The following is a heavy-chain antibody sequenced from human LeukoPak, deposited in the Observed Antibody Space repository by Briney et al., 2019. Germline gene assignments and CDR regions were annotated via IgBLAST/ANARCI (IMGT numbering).Heavy chain of an antibody. CDR2: INAYNGNT. D-gene: IGHD3-16*02. Sequence: ASVKVSCKASGYPFSSFAVTWVRQAPGHGLEWMGWINAYNGNTNYAQKFQGRINMTIDTSTTTAYMELRSLRSDDTAVYYCARRSIVPNWYYYGMDVWGKGTTVTVSS. CDR1: GYPFSSFA. J-gene: IGHJ6*04. V-gene: IGHV1-18*04. CDR3: ARRSIVPNWYYYGMDV.